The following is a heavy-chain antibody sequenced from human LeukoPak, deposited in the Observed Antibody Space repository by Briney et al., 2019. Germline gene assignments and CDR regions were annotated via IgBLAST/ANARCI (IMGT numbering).Heavy chain of an antibody. CDR1: GGSFSGYY. CDR2: INHSGST. D-gene: IGHD3-3*01. V-gene: IGHV4-34*09. CDR3: ARVPKSLGITIFGVAFDY. Sequence: PSATLSLTCAVYGGSFSGYYWSWIRQPPGKGLEWIGEINHSGSTNYNPSLKSRVTISVDTSKNQFSLKLSSVTAADTAVYYCARVPKSLGITIFGVAFDYWGQGTLVTVSS. J-gene: IGHJ4*02.